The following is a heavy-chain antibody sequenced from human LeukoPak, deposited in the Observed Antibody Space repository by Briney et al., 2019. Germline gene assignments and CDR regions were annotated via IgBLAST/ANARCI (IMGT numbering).Heavy chain of an antibody. CDR1: GFTFSSHD. J-gene: IGHJ5*02. V-gene: IGHV3-30*18. CDR3: AKDVSWNWFDP. CDR2: ISYDGSNK. Sequence: PGRSLRLSCAASGFTFSSHDMHWVRQAPGKGLEWVAVISYDGSNKYYADSVKGRFTISRDNSKNTLYLQMNTLRAEDTAAYYCAKDVSWNWFDPWGQGTLVTVSS.